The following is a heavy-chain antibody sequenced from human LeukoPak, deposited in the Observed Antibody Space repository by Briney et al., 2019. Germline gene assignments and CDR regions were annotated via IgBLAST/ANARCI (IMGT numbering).Heavy chain of an antibody. D-gene: IGHD3-22*01. CDR3: ARGRRYYDSSGYPTYFDY. CDR2: INHSGST. CDR1: GGSFSGYY. J-gene: IGHJ4*02. Sequence: PSETLSLTCAVYGGSFSGYYWSWIRQPPGKGLEWIGEINHSGSTNYNPSLKSRVTISVDTSKNQFSLKLSSVTAADTAVYYCARGRRYYDSSGYPTYFDYWGQGTLVTVSS. V-gene: IGHV4-34*01.